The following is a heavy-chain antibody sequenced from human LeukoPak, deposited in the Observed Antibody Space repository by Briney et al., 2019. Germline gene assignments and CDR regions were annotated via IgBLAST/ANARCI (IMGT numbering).Heavy chain of an antibody. D-gene: IGHD3-22*01. J-gene: IGHJ5*02. CDR3: AREIGYYYDSSGYSWFDP. V-gene: IGHV4-31*03. CDR1: GGSISSGGYY. Sequence: SQTLSLTCTVSGGSISSGGYYWSWIRQHPEKGLEWIGYIYYSGSTYYNPSLKSRVTISVDTSKNQFSLKLSSVTAADTAVYYCAREIGYYYDSSGYSWFDPWGQGTLVTVSS. CDR2: IYYSGST.